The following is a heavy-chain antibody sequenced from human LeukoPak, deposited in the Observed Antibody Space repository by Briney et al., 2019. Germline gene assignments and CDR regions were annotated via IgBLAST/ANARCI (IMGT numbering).Heavy chain of an antibody. CDR3: ARDGGYSGYDADC. J-gene: IGHJ4*02. Sequence: GGSLRLSCAASGFTFSSYSMNWIRQAPGKGLEWVSYSQSFTGTTSYADSVRGRFTISRENDKNSLFLQMNSLRAEDTAVYYCARDGGYSGYDADCWGQGTLVTVSS. D-gene: IGHD5-12*01. CDR1: GFTFSSYS. V-gene: IGHV3-48*01. CDR2: SQSFTGTT.